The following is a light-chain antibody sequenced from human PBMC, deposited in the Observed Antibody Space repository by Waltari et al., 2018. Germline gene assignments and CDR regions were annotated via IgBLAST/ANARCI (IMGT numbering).Light chain of an antibody. CDR1: QRISNY. Sequence: DIQMTQSPSSLSASAGDRVTITCRASQRISNYLNWYQQKPGKAPNLLIYAASSLQSGVPSRFSGSGSGTEFTLTINSLQPEDFATYYCQQSYSTPLTFGGGTKVEIK. CDR3: QQSYSTPLT. J-gene: IGKJ4*01. CDR2: AAS. V-gene: IGKV1-39*01.